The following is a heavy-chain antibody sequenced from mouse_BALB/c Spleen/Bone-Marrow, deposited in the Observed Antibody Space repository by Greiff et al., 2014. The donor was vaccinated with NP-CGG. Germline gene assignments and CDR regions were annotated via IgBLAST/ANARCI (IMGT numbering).Heavy chain of an antibody. CDR1: GFNIKDTY. D-gene: IGHD1-1*01. J-gene: IGHJ4*01. Sequence: EVQLQQSGAELVKPGASVKLSCTASGFNIKDTYMHWVKQRPEQGLEWIGRIDPANGNTKYDPKFQGKTTITADTSSNTAYLQLSSLTSEDTAVYYCARYYRYYYAMDYWGQGTSVTVSS. CDR3: ARYYRYYYAMDY. CDR2: IDPANGNT. V-gene: IGHV14-3*02.